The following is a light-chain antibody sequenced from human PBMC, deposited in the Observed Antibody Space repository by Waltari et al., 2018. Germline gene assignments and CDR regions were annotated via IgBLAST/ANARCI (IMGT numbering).Light chain of an antibody. CDR1: ESVSSN. Sequence: EIVMTQSPATLSVSPGESATLSCRASESVSSNLAWYQQKPGQATRLLMYSGSTRATGIPARFSGSGSGREFTLTISSLQSEDFAVYYCQQYNTWPPYTFGQGTKLEIK. CDR2: SGS. CDR3: QQYNTWPPYT. V-gene: IGKV3-15*01. J-gene: IGKJ2*01.